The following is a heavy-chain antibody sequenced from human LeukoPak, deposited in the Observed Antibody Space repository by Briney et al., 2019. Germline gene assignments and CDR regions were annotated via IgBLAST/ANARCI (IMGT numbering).Heavy chain of an antibody. J-gene: IGHJ6*03. Sequence: KPSETLSLTCTVSGGSISSGSYYWTWIRQPAGKGLEWIGRIYNNGNTNYNPSLKSRVTISVDTSKNQFSLKLSSVTAADTAVYYCARAAGRYYYMDIWGKGTTVTVSS. CDR3: ARAAGRYYYMDI. V-gene: IGHV4-61*02. CDR2: IYNNGNT. D-gene: IGHD3-10*01. CDR1: GGSISSGSYY.